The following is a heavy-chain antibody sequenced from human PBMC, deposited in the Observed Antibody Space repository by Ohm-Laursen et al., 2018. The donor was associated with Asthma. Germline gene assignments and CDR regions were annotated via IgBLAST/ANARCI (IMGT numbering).Heavy chain of an antibody. CDR1: GFTFSSYG. Sequence: SLRLSCAASGFTFSSYGMHWVRQAPGKGLEWVAVISYDGSNKYYADSVKGRFTISRDNSKNTLYLQMNSLRAEDTAVYYCARAGYDFWSGYKYYYGMDVWGQGTTVTVSS. CDR2: ISYDGSNK. D-gene: IGHD3-3*01. J-gene: IGHJ6*02. V-gene: IGHV3-30*03. CDR3: ARAGYDFWSGYKYYYGMDV.